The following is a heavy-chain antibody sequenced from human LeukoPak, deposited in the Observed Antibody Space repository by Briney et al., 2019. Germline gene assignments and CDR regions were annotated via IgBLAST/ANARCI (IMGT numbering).Heavy chain of an antibody. D-gene: IGHD3-22*01. CDR3: ARGVSGYYYVGFDY. CDR1: GGTFSSYA. Sequence: ASVKVSCKASGGTFSSYAISWVRQAPGQGLEWMGGIIPIFGTANYAQKFQGRVTITADESTCTAYMELSSLRSEDTAVYYCARGVSGYYYVGFDYWGQGTLVTVSS. J-gene: IGHJ4*02. V-gene: IGHV1-69*13. CDR2: IIPIFGTA.